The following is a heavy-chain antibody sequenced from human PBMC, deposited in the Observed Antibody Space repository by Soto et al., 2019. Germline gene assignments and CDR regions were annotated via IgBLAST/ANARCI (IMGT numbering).Heavy chain of an antibody. Sequence: PGGSLRLSCAASGFTFSSYWMHWVRQAPGKGLVWVSRINSDGSSTSYADSVKGRFTISRDNAKNTLYLQMNSLRAEDTAVYYCASIPGGTAFDIWGQGTMVTVSS. CDR3: ASIPGGTAFDI. V-gene: IGHV3-74*01. D-gene: IGHD1-1*01. J-gene: IGHJ3*02. CDR2: INSDGSST. CDR1: GFTFSSYW.